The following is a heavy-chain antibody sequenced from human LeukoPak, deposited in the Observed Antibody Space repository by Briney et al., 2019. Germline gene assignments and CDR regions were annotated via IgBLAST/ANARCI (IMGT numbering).Heavy chain of an antibody. CDR2: IYYSGST. V-gene: IGHV4-4*02. CDR1: GGSISSSNW. CDR3: ANYEVYGDYTEGYFDY. J-gene: IGHJ4*02. Sequence: SETLSLTCAVSGGSISSSNWWSWVRQPPGKGLEWIGYIYYSGSTNYNPSLKSRVTISVDTSKNQFSLKLSSVTAADTAVYYCANYEVYGDYTEGYFDYWGQGTLVTVSS. D-gene: IGHD4-17*01.